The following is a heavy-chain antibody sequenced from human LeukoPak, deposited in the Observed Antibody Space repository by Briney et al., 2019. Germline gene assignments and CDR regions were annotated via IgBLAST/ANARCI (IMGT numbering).Heavy chain of an antibody. CDR2: INHSGSI. D-gene: IGHD7-27*01. V-gene: IGHV4-34*01. J-gene: IGHJ5*01. CDR3: AKGVWAPRFDS. CDR1: GASFSYDY. Sequence: SETLSLTCAVYGASFSYDYWSWIRQAPGKGLEWIGEINHSGSITYNPSLENRVTISAEKSKSQFSLRLTSVTAADTAVYYCAKGVWAPRFDSWGQGTLVTVSS.